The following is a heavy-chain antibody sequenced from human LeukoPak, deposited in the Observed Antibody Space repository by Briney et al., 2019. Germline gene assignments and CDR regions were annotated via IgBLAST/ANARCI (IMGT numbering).Heavy chain of an antibody. V-gene: IGHV4-34*01. CDR1: GGSFSGYY. Sequence: SETLSLTCAVYGGSFSGYYWSWIRQPPGKGLEWIGEINHSGSTNYNPSLKSRVTISADTSKNQFSLKLSSVTAADTAVYYCARAYCGGDCYFWFDPWGQGTLVTVSS. CDR3: ARAYCGGDCYFWFDP. J-gene: IGHJ5*02. D-gene: IGHD2-21*02. CDR2: INHSGST.